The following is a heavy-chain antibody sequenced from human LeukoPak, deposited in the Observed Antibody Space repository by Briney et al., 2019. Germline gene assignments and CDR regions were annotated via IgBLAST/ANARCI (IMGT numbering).Heavy chain of an antibody. CDR1: GYTFTSYG. CDR3: ARDVNVVVPAAIFRTSWLDP. V-gene: IGHV1-18*01. J-gene: IGHJ5*02. CDR2: ISAYNGNT. D-gene: IGHD2-2*01. Sequence: GASVKVSCKASGYTFTSYGISWVRQAPGQGLEWMGWISAYNGNTNYAQKLQGRVTMTTDTSTSTAYMELRSLRSDNTAVYYCARDVNVVVPAAIFRTSWLDPWGQGTLVTVSS.